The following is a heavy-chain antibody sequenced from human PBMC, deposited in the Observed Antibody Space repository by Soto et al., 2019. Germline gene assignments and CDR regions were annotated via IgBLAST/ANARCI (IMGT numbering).Heavy chain of an antibody. J-gene: IGHJ4*02. CDR2: ISGSVGRT. D-gene: IGHD2-15*01. V-gene: IGHV3-23*01. CDR3: AKQYCSGRTCYGYFDY. CDR1: GFTFSSYG. Sequence: EVQLLESGGGLVQPGGSLRLSCAASGFTFSSYGMNWVRQAPGKGLECVLEISGSVGRTYYADSVKVRFTISRDKSKNTLYLKMNSMRDEDTAVYYCAKQYCSGRTCYGYFDYWGQGSLVTVSS.